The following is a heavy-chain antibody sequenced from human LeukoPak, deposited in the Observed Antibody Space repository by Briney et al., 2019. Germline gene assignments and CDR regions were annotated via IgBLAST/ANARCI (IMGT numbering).Heavy chain of an antibody. CDR1: GFTFNSYN. D-gene: IGHD6-6*01. Sequence: GGSLRLSCAASGFTFNSYNMDWVRQAPGKGLEWVSYISSSSSTIYYADSVKGRFTISRDSAKTSLFLQMNSLRDEDTAVYYCARAYSSSSGRDAFDSWGLGTLVTVSS. V-gene: IGHV3-48*02. CDR3: ARAYSSSSGRDAFDS. J-gene: IGHJ3*02. CDR2: ISSSSSTI.